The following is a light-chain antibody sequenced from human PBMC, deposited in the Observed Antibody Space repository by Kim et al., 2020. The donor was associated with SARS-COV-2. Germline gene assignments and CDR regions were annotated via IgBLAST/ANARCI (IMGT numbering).Light chain of an antibody. CDR1: RDIYEW. CDR2: DAS. Sequence: SASVGDRVTMTCRASRDIYEWVAWYQQKPGEAPRLLISDASTLESGVPSRFSGSGSGTDFTLTINNLQPEDFATYYCHQANAFPTHFGGGTKLEI. CDR3: HQANAFPTH. J-gene: IGKJ4*01. V-gene: IGKV1-12*01.